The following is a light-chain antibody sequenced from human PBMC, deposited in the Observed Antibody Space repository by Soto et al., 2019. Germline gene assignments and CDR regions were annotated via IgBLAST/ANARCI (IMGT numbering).Light chain of an antibody. CDR3: QQYFSFPLS. J-gene: IGKJ4*02. Sequence: DIVMTQSPDSLAVSLGERATIYCKSSQTLLFSSHNKTFLAWYQQKPGQPPKLLVHWASSRETGVPYRFSGSGSETDFTLTVSGLQSAEVAVYYCQQYFSFPLSFGGGTKVEIK. CDR2: WAS. CDR1: QTLLFSSHNKTF. V-gene: IGKV4-1*01.